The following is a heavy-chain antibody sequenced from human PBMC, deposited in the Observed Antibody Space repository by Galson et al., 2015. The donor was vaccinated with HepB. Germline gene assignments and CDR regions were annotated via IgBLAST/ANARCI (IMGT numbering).Heavy chain of an antibody. CDR1: GFSFGRSA. V-gene: IGHV1-69*06. Sequence: SVKVSCKASGFSFGRSAIQWVRQGRGERLEWIGEINPIFGTANYAQKFQGRVTITADKSTSTAYMELSSLRSEDTAVYYCATNAARGIFFEYWGQGTLITVSS. CDR2: INPIFGTA. CDR3: ATNAARGIFFEY. D-gene: IGHD3-10*01. J-gene: IGHJ4*02.